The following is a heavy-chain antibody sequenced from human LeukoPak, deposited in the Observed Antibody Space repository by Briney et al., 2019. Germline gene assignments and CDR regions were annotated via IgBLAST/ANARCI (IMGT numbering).Heavy chain of an antibody. CDR3: SRGRSGGD. J-gene: IGHJ3*01. V-gene: IGHV4-39*01. CDR1: GGSISISSSY. Sequence: SETLSLTCTVSGGSISISSSYWGWIRQPPGKGLEWIGSIYYSGSTYYNPSLKSRVTISVDTSKNQFSLKLSSVTAADTAVYYCSRGRSGGDWGQGTMVTVSS. CDR2: IYYSGST. D-gene: IGHD2-15*01.